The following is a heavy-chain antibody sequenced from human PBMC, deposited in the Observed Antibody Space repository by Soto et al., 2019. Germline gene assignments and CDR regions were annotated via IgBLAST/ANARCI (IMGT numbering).Heavy chain of an antibody. D-gene: IGHD6-13*01. J-gene: IGHJ5*02. CDR3: ARDPGGYSSSWYGGSNWFDP. V-gene: IGHV1-46*01. CDR2: INPSGGST. Sequence: ASVKVSCKASGYTFTSYYMHWVRQAPGQGLEWMGIINPSGGSTSYAQKFQGRVTMTRDTSTSTVYMELSSLRSEDTAVYYCARDPGGYSSSWYGGSNWFDPWGQGTLVTVSS. CDR1: GYTFTSYY.